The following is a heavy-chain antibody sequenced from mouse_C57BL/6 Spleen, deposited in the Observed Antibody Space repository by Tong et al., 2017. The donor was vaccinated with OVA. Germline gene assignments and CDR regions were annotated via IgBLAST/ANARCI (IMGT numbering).Heavy chain of an antibody. CDR3: TRRSNYPY. CDR2: IDPETGGT. J-gene: IGHJ3*01. D-gene: IGHD2-5*01. CDR1: GYTFTDYE. V-gene: IGHV1-15*01. Sequence: GQLQEFGAELVRPGGSVTLSCKASGYTFTDYEMHWVKQTPVHGLEWIGAIDPETGGTAYNQKFKGKAILTADKSSSTAYIELRSLTSEDSAVYYCTRRSNYPYWGQGTLVTVSA.